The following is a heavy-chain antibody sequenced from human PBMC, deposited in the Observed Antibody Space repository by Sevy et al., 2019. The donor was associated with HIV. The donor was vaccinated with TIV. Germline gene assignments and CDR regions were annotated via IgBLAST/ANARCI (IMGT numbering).Heavy chain of an antibody. CDR3: ARDANVVVPTTGTYYYYGIDV. CDR1: GFTFSSYS. J-gene: IGHJ6*02. D-gene: IGHD2-2*01. V-gene: IGHV3-21*01. CDR2: ISSSSSYI. Sequence: GGSLRLSCAASGFTFSSYSMNWVRQAPGKGLEWVSSISSSSSYIYYADSVKGRFTISRDNAKNSLYLQMNSLRAEDTAVYYCARDANVVVPTTGTYYYYGIDVWGQGTTVTVSS.